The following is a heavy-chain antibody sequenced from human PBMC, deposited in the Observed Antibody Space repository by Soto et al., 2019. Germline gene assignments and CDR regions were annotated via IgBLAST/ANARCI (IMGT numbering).Heavy chain of an antibody. V-gene: IGHV3-21*01. Sequence: GGSLRLSCAASGFTFSSYSINWVRQAPWKGLEWVSSISSSSSYIYYADSVKGRFTISRDNAKNSLYLQMNSLRAEDTAVYYCARYEDDRSGSLTFDPCGRRILVTVCS. CDR3: ARYEDDRSGSLTFDP. J-gene: IGHJ5*02. CDR2: ISSSSSYI. D-gene: IGHD3-22*01. CDR1: GFTFSSYS.